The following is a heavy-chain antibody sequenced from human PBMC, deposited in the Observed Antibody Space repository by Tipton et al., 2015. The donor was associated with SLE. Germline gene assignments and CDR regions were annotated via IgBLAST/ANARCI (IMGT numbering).Heavy chain of an antibody. CDR2: IKSKTDGGTT. J-gene: IGHJ2*01. D-gene: IGHD1-20*01. CDR1: GFTFSNYA. V-gene: IGHV3-15*01. Sequence: SLRLSCAASGFTFSNYAMSWVRQAPGKGLEWVGRIKSKTDGGTTDYAAPVKARFTISRDDSENTLFLQMNSLKTEDTAVYYCTTDIHSALLGITGRGQSFDLWGRGTLVTVSS. CDR3: TTDIHSALLGITGRGQSFDL.